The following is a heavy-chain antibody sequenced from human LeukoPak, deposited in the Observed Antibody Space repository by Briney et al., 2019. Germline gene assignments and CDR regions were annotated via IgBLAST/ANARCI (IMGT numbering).Heavy chain of an antibody. Sequence: GGSLRLSCAASGFTFSSYAMSWVRQAPGKGLEWVSAISGGGGSTYYADSVKGRFTISRDNSKNTLYLQMNSLRAEDTAVYYCAKVGITFGGVIGYFDYWGQGTLVTVSS. V-gene: IGHV3-23*01. D-gene: IGHD3-16*02. J-gene: IGHJ4*02. CDR3: AKVGITFGGVIGYFDY. CDR1: GFTFSSYA. CDR2: ISGGGGST.